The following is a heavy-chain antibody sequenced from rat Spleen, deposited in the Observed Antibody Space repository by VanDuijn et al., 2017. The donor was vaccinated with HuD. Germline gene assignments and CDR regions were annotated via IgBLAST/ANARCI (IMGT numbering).Heavy chain of an antibody. CDR2: ISYDGSST. CDR3: ARPPLPGYRYYYVMDA. D-gene: IGHD1-4*01. Sequence: EVQLVESGGGLVQPGRSLKLSCAASGFTFSDHAMAWVRQAPKKGLEWVATISYDGSSTYYRDSVKGRFTISRDNAKSTLYLQMDSLRSEDTATYYCARPPLPGYRYYYVMDAWGQGASVTVSS. CDR1: GFTFSDHA. V-gene: IGHV5-7*01. J-gene: IGHJ4*01.